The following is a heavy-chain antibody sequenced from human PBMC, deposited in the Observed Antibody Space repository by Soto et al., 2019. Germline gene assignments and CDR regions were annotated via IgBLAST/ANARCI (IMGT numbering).Heavy chain of an antibody. CDR1: GYSVSSVSY. Sequence: LSLPCTVSGYSVSSVSYWAWIRQPPGKGPEWIASIYHGGTTFYNPSLKSRITISVDTSNNQFSLKLTSVTAADTAVYYCARVHVMAVDGSTFDYWGHGTLVTGSS. J-gene: IGHJ4*01. CDR2: IYHGGTT. V-gene: IGHV4-38-2*02. D-gene: IGHD2-2*01. CDR3: ARVHVMAVDGSTFDY.